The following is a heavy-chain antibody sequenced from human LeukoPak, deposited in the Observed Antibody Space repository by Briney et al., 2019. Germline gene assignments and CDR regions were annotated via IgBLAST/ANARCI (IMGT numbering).Heavy chain of an antibody. Sequence: PGGSLRLSCAASGFTFSSYEMNWVRQAPGKGLEWVSYISSSGSTIYYADSVKGRFTISRDNAKNSLYVQMSSLRAEDTAVYYCARVSHRDGYSWNDFDIWGQGTMVTASS. CDR3: ARVSHRDGYSWNDFDI. J-gene: IGHJ3*02. CDR2: ISSSGSTI. D-gene: IGHD5-24*01. CDR1: GFTFSSYE. V-gene: IGHV3-48*03.